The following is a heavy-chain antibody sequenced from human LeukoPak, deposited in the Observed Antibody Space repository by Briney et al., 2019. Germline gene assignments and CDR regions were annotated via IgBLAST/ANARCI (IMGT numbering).Heavy chain of an antibody. CDR3: ARDRIAEINWFDP. J-gene: IGHJ5*02. D-gene: IGHD6-13*01. CDR2: ISGSGGST. V-gene: IGHV3-23*01. CDR1: GFTFSNYA. Sequence: GGSLRLSCAASGFTFSNYAMSWVRQAPGKGLEWVSAISGSGGSTYYADSVKGRFTISRDNSKNTLYLQMNSLRAEDTAVYYCARDRIAEINWFDPWGQGTLVTVSS.